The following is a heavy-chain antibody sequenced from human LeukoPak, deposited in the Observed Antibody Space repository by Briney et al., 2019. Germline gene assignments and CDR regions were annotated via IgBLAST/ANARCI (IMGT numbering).Heavy chain of an antibody. D-gene: IGHD6-13*01. V-gene: IGHV4-59*01. CDR1: GGSISRYY. CDR2: IYYSGST. Sequence: SETLSLTCIVSGGSISRYYWSWIRQPPGKGLEWVGYIYYSGSTNYNPSLMSRVTISVDTSKNQFSLKLSSVTAADTAVYFCARDPQYSSSSDAFDIWGQGSMVTVSS. CDR3: ARDPQYSSSSDAFDI. J-gene: IGHJ3*02.